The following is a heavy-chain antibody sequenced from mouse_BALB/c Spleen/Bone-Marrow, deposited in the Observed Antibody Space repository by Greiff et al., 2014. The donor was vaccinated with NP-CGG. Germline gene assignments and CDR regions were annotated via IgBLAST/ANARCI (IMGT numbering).Heavy chain of an antibody. V-gene: IGHV3-5*02. CDR2: IYYSGTI. CDR3: ARYGNYFDY. CDR1: GISITTGNYG. J-gene: IGHJ2*01. Sequence: EVKLEESGPGLVKPSQTVSLTCTVTGISITTGNYGWSWIRQFPGNKLEWIGYIYYSGTITYNPSLTSRTTITRDTSKNQFFLEMNSLTAEDTATYYCARYGNYFDYWGQGTTLTVSS. D-gene: IGHD2-1*01.